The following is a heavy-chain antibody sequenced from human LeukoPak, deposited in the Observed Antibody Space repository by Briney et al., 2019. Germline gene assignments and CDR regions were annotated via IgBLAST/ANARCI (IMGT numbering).Heavy chain of an antibody. CDR2: VFYSGTT. J-gene: IGHJ3*02. Sequence: SETLSLTCTVSGGSIGSHYWSWIRQPPGKGLEWIGYVFYSGTTNYNPSLKSRVTISVDTSKDQFSLKLSSVTAADAAVYYCARDYYDSRGEAFDIWGLGTMVTVSS. CDR3: ARDYYDSRGEAFDI. CDR1: GGSIGSHY. V-gene: IGHV4-59*11. D-gene: IGHD3-22*01.